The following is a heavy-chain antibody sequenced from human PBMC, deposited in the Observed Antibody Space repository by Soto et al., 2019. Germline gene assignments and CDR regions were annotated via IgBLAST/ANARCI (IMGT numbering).Heavy chain of an antibody. J-gene: IGHJ1*01. CDR1: GGSISRADYY. Sequence: PSETLSLTCTVSGGSISRADYYWSWIRQAPGRGLEWIGYIHSSGSIYYNPSLKSRATMSIDTAGNQFSLKVISVTVADTDVYYCDRDRDGLHDDTSGPFPRPGWGQGTLVTVSS. V-gene: IGHV4-30-4*01. CDR3: DRDRDGLHDDTSGPFPRPG. D-gene: IGHD3-22*01. CDR2: IHSSGSI.